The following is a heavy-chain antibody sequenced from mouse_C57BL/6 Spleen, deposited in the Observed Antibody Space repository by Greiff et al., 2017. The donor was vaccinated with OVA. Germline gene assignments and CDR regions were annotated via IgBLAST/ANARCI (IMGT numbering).Heavy chain of an antibody. Sequence: EVKLQQSGAELVRPGASVKLSCTASGFNIKDDYMHWVKQRPEQGLEWIGWIDPENGDTEYASKFQGKATITADTSSNTAYLQLSSLTSEDTAVYYCTLMGDYEGYWGQGTTLTVSS. J-gene: IGHJ2*01. D-gene: IGHD2-4*01. CDR3: TLMGDYEGY. CDR2: IDPENGDT. CDR1: GFNIKDDY. V-gene: IGHV14-4*01.